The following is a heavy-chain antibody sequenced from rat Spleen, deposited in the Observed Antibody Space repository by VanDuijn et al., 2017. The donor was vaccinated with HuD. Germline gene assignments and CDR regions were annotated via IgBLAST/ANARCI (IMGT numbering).Heavy chain of an antibody. CDR2: INIGVGDT. J-gene: IGHJ3*01. D-gene: IGHD1-2*01. V-gene: IGHV5S14*01. CDR3: ARLGITLGAGHWFAY. Sequence: EVQLVESGGGLVEPGRSLKLSCAASGFAFRNYGMAWVRQTLTKGLEWVAFINIGVGDTYYRDSVKGRFTISRDNAKNTQYLQMDSLRSEDTATYYCARLGITLGAGHWFAYWGQGTLVTVSS. CDR1: GFAFRNYG.